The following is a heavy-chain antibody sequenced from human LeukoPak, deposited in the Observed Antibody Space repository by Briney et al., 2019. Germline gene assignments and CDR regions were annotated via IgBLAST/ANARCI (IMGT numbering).Heavy chain of an antibody. CDR1: GGSISSSSYY. CDR3: ASILYGDLDY. V-gene: IGHV4-39*01. Sequence: SETPSLTCTVSGGSISSSSYYWGWIRQPPGKGLEWIGSIYYSGSTYYNPSLKSRVTISVDTSKNQFSLKLSSVTAADTAVYYCASILYGDLDYWGQGTLVTVSS. D-gene: IGHD4-17*01. J-gene: IGHJ4*02. CDR2: IYYSGST.